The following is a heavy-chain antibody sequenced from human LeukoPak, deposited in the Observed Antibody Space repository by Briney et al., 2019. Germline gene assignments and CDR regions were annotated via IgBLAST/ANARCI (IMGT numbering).Heavy chain of an antibody. V-gene: IGHV1-69*04. CDR1: GGTFSSYA. CDR3: ARDKSLYLRGYSYLDY. Sequence: SVKVPCKASGGTFSSYAISWVRQAPGQGLEWMGRIIPILGIANYAQKFQGRVTITADKSTSTAYMELSSLRSEDTAVYYCARDKSLYLRGYSYLDYWGQGTLVTVSS. D-gene: IGHD5-18*01. CDR2: IIPILGIA. J-gene: IGHJ4*02.